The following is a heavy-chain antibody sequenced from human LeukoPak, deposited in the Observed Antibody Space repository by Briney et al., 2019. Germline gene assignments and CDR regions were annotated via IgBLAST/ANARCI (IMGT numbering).Heavy chain of an antibody. Sequence: KPGGSLRLSCAASGFTFSSYIMNWGRQAPGKGLEWVSSISSSSSYIYYADSVKGRFTISRDNAHNSLYLQTNSLRAEDKAVYYCASETYYDIGLPTFDYWGQGTLVTVSS. V-gene: IGHV3-21*01. D-gene: IGHD3-9*01. J-gene: IGHJ4*02. CDR2: ISSSSSYI. CDR3: ASETYYDIGLPTFDY. CDR1: GFTFSSYI.